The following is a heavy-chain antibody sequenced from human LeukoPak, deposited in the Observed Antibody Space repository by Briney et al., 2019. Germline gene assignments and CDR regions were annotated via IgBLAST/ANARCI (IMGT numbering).Heavy chain of an antibody. CDR2: IYYSGST. CDR3: ARHSPMTGYYPRHTPDYYGMGV. D-gene: IGHD3-9*01. CDR1: GGSISSYY. V-gene: IGHV4-59*08. Sequence: SETLSLTCTVSGGSISSYYWSWIRQPPGKGLEWIGYIYYSGSTNYNPSLKSRVTISVDTSKNQFSLKLSSVTAADTAVYYCARHSPMTGYYPRHTPDYYGMGVWGQGTTVTVSS. J-gene: IGHJ6*02.